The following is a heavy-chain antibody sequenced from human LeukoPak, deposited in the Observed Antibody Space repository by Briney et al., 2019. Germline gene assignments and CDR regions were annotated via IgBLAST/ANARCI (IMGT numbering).Heavy chain of an antibody. D-gene: IGHD4-17*01. CDR3: ARDYYGDYGGAD. Sequence: ASVKVSCKASGYTFTNYGISWVRQAPGQGLEWMGWISAYNGNTNYAQNLQGRVTMTTDTSTSTAYMELRSLRPDDTAVYYCARDYYGDYGGADWGQGTLVTVSS. J-gene: IGHJ4*02. CDR2: ISAYNGNT. V-gene: IGHV1-18*01. CDR1: GYTFTNYG.